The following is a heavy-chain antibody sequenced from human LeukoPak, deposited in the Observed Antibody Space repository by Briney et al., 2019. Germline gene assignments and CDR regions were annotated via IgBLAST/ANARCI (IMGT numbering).Heavy chain of an antibody. V-gene: IGHV3-7*04. Sequence: GGSLRLSCAASGFTFNTFWMTWVRQAPGKGLEWVANIKEDGSEKVYVDSLKGRFTISRDNAKNALYLQMNSLRVEDTAVYYCARDPYTRGFGAFDVWGQGTMVTVSS. CDR2: IKEDGSEK. CDR1: GFTFNTFW. CDR3: ARDPYTRGFGAFDV. J-gene: IGHJ3*01. D-gene: IGHD2-2*02.